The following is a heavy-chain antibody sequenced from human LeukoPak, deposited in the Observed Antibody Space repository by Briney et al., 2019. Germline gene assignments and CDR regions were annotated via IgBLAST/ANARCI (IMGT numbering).Heavy chain of an antibody. CDR2: IIPIFGTA. CDR1: GGTFSSYA. Sequence: ASVKVSCKASGGTFSSYAISWVRQAPGQGLEWMGGIIPIFGTANYAQKLQGRVTMTTDTSTSTAYMELRSLRSDDTAVYYCARAVGYYGSGSPQYYYYYYYMDVWGKGTTVTVSS. V-gene: IGHV1-69*05. D-gene: IGHD3-10*01. CDR3: ARAVGYYGSGSPQYYYYYYYMDV. J-gene: IGHJ6*03.